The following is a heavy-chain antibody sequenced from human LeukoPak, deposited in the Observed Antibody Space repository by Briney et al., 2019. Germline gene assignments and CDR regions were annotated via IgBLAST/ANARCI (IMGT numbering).Heavy chain of an antibody. V-gene: IGHV1-8*01. CDR1: GYTFTSYD. CDR3: ARGRRIVVVVAATLYWFDP. CDR2: MNPNSGNT. Sequence: GASVKVSCKASGYTFTSYDINWVRQAPGQGLEWMGWMNPNSGNTGYAQKFQGRVTMTRNTSISTAYMELSSLRSEDTAVYYCARGRRIVVVVAATLYWFDPWGQGTLVTVSS. J-gene: IGHJ5*02. D-gene: IGHD2-15*01.